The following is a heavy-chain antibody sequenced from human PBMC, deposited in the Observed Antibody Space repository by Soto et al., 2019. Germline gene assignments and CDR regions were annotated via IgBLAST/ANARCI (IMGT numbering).Heavy chain of an antibody. CDR3: AIEEWWRVEF. D-gene: IGHD2-15*01. Sequence: EVQLAESGGGLFQPGGSLRLACVAAGFTFSRHYMTWVRQAPGKGLESVAKIKPDGSESYYVDSVRGRFTFSRDKAKNSLSLHMNSLRDEDTAVYYCAIEEWWRVEFWGQGTLVTVSS. CDR2: IKPDGSES. V-gene: IGHV3-7*01. J-gene: IGHJ4*02. CDR1: GFTFSRHY.